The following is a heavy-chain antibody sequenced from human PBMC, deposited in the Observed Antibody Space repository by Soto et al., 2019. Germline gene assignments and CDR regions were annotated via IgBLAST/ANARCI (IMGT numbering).Heavy chain of an antibody. V-gene: IGHV3-21*01. CDR3: ATEGRSGYRNFDF. Sequence: DVQLVESGGGLVKPGGSLGLSCTASGFTFNLYTLNWVRQAPGTGLEWVSSISSTSSYIYYADSVKGRFAISRDNAEKSLCLQMSDLRAEDTALYYCATEGRSGYRNFDFWGQGTLVTVSS. J-gene: IGHJ4*02. CDR1: GFTFNLYT. D-gene: IGHD3-22*01. CDR2: ISSTSSYI.